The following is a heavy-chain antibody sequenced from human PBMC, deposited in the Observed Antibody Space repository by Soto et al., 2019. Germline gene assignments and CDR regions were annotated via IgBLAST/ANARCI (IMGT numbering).Heavy chain of an antibody. CDR2: ISGSGGTT. J-gene: IGHJ4*02. V-gene: IGHV3-23*01. CDR3: VRYLLSCSGESCFSGSDY. D-gene: IGHD2-15*01. CDR1: GFTFSSYA. Sequence: EVQLWESGGGLVQPGGSLRLSCAASGFTFSSYAMSWVRQAPGKGLEWVSLISGSGGTTLYADSVKGRFTISRDNSKNALYLRMNSLRADDAAVDYCVRYLLSCSGESCFSGSDYWGQGILVTVSS.